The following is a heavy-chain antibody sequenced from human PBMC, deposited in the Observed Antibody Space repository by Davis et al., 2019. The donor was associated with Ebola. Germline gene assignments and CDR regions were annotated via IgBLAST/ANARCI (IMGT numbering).Heavy chain of an antibody. Sequence: AASVKVSCKASGYTFTSYAMHWVRQAPGQRLEWMGWINAGNGNTKYSQKFQGRVTITGDTSASTAYMELSSLRSEDTAVYYCARDLYYDSSGTLDYWGQGTLVTVSS. V-gene: IGHV1-3*01. CDR3: ARDLYYDSSGTLDY. CDR2: INAGNGNT. D-gene: IGHD3-22*01. CDR1: GYTFTSYA. J-gene: IGHJ4*02.